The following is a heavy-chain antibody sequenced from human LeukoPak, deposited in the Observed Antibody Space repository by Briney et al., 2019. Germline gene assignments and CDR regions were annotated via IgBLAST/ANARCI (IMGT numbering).Heavy chain of an antibody. J-gene: IGHJ4*02. CDR3: ARAWYRFGQFDY. Sequence: GGPLRLSCAASGFTVSSNYMSWVRQAPGKGLEWVSVIYSGGSTYYADSVKGRFTISRDNSKNTLYLQMNSLRAEDTAVYYCARAWYRFGQFDYWGQGTLVTVSS. V-gene: IGHV3-53*01. CDR1: GFTVSSNY. CDR2: IYSGGST. D-gene: IGHD3/OR15-3a*01.